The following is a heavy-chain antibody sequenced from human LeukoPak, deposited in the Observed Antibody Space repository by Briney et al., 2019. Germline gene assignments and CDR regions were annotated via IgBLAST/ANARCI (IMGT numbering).Heavy chain of an antibody. CDR3: ANEVRPNDY. Sequence: GSLRLSCAASGFSFSSHAMCWVRQAPGKGLEWVSSIDISGGSTYYADSVQGRFTISRDNSKNTLYLQMNSLRAEDTALYYCANEVRPNDYWGQGTLVTVSS. V-gene: IGHV3-23*01. D-gene: IGHD1-1*01. CDR2: IDISGGST. CDR1: GFSFSSHA. J-gene: IGHJ4*02.